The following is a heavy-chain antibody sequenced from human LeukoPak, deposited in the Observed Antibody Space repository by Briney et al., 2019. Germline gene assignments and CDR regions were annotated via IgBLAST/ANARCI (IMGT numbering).Heavy chain of an antibody. CDR1: GFAFNSQA. J-gene: IGHJ4*02. Sequence: GGSLRLSCAASGFAFNSQAMGWVRQAPGKGLEGVSVISDTGSLTYYADSVKGRFTISRDNSKNMLFLQMNSLRAEDTAVYFCAKDARRTSGWYFFDYWGQGTLVTVSS. CDR2: ISDTGSLT. D-gene: IGHD6-19*01. CDR3: AKDARRTSGWYFFDY. V-gene: IGHV3-23*01.